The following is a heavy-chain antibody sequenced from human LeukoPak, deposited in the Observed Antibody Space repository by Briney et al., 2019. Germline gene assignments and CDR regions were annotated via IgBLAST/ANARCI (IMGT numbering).Heavy chain of an antibody. CDR3: AREVARDDIAAAGTNWFDP. CDR2: INHSGST. J-gene: IGHJ5*02. CDR1: GGSFSGYY. Sequence: SETLSLTCAVYGGSFSGYYWSWIRQPPGKGLEWIGEINHSGSTKYNQSLNSRVIISLDTSKNQFSLKLSSVTAADTAVYYCAREVARDDIAAAGTNWFDPWGQGTLVTVSS. V-gene: IGHV4-34*01. D-gene: IGHD6-13*01.